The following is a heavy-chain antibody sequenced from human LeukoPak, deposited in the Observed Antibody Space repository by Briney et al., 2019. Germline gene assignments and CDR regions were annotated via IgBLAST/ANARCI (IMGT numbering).Heavy chain of an antibody. D-gene: IGHD3-22*01. Sequence: GGSLRLSCAASGLTFDDYAMHWVRQAPGKGLERISSISSSSSYIYYADSVKGRFTISRDNAKNSLYLQMNSLRAEDTAVYYCASNYNYFDSSGSSAFDYWGQGTLVTVSS. J-gene: IGHJ4*02. CDR1: GLTFDDYA. CDR2: ISSSSSYI. CDR3: ASNYNYFDSSGSSAFDY. V-gene: IGHV3-21*01.